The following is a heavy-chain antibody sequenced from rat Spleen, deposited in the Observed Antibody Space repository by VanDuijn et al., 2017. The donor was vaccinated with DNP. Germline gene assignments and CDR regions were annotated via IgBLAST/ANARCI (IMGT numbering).Heavy chain of an antibody. CDR2: IGSPAYAP. D-gene: IGHD4-3*01. V-gene: IGHV5-22*01. CDR1: GFTFSAYY. Sequence: EVQLVESEEGLVQPGRSLKLSCAASGFTFSAYYMAWVRQAPAKGLEWVAYIGSPAYAPYYTDSVKGRFAISRDNAKSTLYLQMNSLRSEDMATYYCVRWNSGHFDYWGQGVMVPVSS. CDR3: VRWNSGHFDY. J-gene: IGHJ2*01.